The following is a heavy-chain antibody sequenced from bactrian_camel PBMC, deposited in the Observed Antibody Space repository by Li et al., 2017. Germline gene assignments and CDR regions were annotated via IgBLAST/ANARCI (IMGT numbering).Heavy chain of an antibody. J-gene: IGHJ4*01. Sequence: ESGGDLVQPGGSLRLSCTPSGFTFSSYWMYWVRQAPGKGLEWVSSINSGGGTTYYADSVKGRFTISRDNAKNTAYLQMNSLKSEDTALYYCATGGATSATARATLRGQGTQVTVS. V-gene: IGHV3S25*01. CDR2: INSGGGTT. CDR1: GFTFSSYW. D-gene: IGHD4*01.